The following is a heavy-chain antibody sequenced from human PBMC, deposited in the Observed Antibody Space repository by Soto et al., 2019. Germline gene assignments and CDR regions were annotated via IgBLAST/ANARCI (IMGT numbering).Heavy chain of an antibody. CDR1: GFTVGSNY. V-gene: IGHV3-66*01. CDR2: IYSGGST. Sequence: GGSLRLSCAASGFTVGSNYMSWVRQAPGKGLEWVSVIYSGGSTYYADSVKGRFIISRGDSKNTLFLQMNSLRAEDTAVYYCATAKLLLPWLFDYWGQGTLVTVSS. CDR3: ATAKLLLPWLFDY. J-gene: IGHJ4*02. D-gene: IGHD2-15*01.